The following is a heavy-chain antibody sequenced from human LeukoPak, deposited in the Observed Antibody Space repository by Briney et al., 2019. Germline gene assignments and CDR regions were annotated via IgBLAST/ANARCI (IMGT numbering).Heavy chain of an antibody. CDR3: ARGLTSPKLGFDY. CDR1: GDSVSSNSVA. CDR2: TYYRSKWYY. D-gene: IGHD7-27*01. J-gene: IGHJ4*02. V-gene: IGHV6-1*01. Sequence: SQTLSLTCAISGDSVSSNSVAWNWIRQSPSRGLEWLGRTYYRSKWYYDYALSVESRISINPDTAKNQFSLQLNSVTPEDTAIYYCARGLTSPKLGFDYWGQGTLVTVSS.